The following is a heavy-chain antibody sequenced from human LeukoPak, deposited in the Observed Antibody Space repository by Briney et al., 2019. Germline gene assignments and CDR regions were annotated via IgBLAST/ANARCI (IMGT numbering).Heavy chain of an antibody. V-gene: IGHV3-23*01. CDR1: GFTFSSYA. CDR2: ISGSGGST. J-gene: IGHJ1*01. D-gene: IGHD4-17*01. Sequence: GGSESLSCAASGFTFSSYAISWVRQAPGKGLEWVSSISGSGGSTYYADSVKGRFTISRDNSKNTLYLQMNSLRAEDTAVYYCAKLYFGDSAEYFHHCGRGTLVSVSS. CDR3: AKLYFGDSAEYFHH.